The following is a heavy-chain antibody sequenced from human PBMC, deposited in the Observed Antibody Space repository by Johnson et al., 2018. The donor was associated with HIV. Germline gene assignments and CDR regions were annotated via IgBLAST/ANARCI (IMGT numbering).Heavy chain of an antibody. Sequence: VLLVESGGGVVQPGRSLRLSCAASGFTFSTFPMHWVRQAPGKGLEWVGRIKSKTDGGTTDYAAPVKGRFTISRDDSKNTLYLQMNSLKTEDTAVYYCAKGGWGKGVIVTTFDIWGQGTMVTVSS. CDR3: AKGGWGKGVIVTTFDI. V-gene: IGHV3-15*01. J-gene: IGHJ3*02. CDR2: IKSKTDGGTT. CDR1: GFTFSTFP. D-gene: IGHD3-16*02.